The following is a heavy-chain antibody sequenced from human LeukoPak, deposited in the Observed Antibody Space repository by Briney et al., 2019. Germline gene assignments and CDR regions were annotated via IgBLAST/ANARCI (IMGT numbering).Heavy chain of an antibody. Sequence: SETLSLTCTVSDDSISSYYWSWIRQPPGKGLEWIGYIYYTGTTNYNPALKSRVTLSLDTSTNQLSLKLSSVTAADTAVYYCARDGVIPGSSDYYYYGMDVWGQGTTVAVSS. CDR2: IYYTGTT. J-gene: IGHJ6*02. D-gene: IGHD3-10*01. CDR3: ARDGVIPGSSDYYYYGMDV. V-gene: IGHV4-59*01. CDR1: DDSISSYY.